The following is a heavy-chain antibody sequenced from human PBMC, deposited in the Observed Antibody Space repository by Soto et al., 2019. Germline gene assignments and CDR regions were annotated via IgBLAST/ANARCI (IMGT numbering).Heavy chain of an antibody. J-gene: IGHJ4*02. V-gene: IGHV1-2*02. CDR2: IIPNSGGT. D-gene: IGHD6-6*01. CDR3: ASGQLLNLHFDY. Sequence: SVKVSCKASAYTFTGYYMHWLRQAPGQELEWLGWIIPNSGGTNYAQKLQGRVTMTRDTSISPAYMKLSRLRSDDTAVYYCASGQLLNLHFDYWGQGTQVTVSS. CDR1: AYTFTGYY.